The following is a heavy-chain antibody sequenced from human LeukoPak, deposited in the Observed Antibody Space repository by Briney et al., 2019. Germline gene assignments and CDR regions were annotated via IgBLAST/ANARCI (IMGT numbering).Heavy chain of an antibody. J-gene: IGHJ4*02. D-gene: IGHD6-13*01. CDR1: GGSISSYY. Sequence: SETLSLTCTVSGGSISSYYWSWIRQPPGKGLEWIGYIYYSGSTNYSPSLKSRVTISVDTSKNQFSLKLSSVTAADTAVYYCARHSSSWYVDYIDYWGQGTLVTVSS. CDR3: ARHSSSWYVDYIDY. CDR2: IYYSGST. V-gene: IGHV4-59*08.